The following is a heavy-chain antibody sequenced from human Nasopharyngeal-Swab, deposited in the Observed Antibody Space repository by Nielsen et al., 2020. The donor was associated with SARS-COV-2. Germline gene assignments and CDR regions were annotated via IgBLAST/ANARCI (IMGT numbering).Heavy chain of an antibody. Sequence: GESLKISCAASGFTFSDYYMSWIRQAPGKGLEWVSYISSSGSTIYYADSVKGRFTISRDNAKNSLYLQMNSLRAEDTAVYCCATSDIAAAADYWGQGTLVTVSS. CDR2: ISSSGSTI. V-gene: IGHV3-11*01. J-gene: IGHJ4*02. CDR1: GFTFSDYY. CDR3: ATSDIAAAADY. D-gene: IGHD6-13*01.